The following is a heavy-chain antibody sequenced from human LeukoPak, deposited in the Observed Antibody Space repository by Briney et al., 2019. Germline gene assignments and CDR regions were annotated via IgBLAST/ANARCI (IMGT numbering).Heavy chain of an antibody. CDR3: ARMTTVTSNLDY. CDR1: GGSISSGGYY. Sequence: PSETLSLTCTVSGGSISSGGYYWSWIRQHPGTGLEWIGYIYYSGSTYYNPSLKSRVTISVDTSKNQFSLKLSSVTAADTAVYYCARMTTVTSNLDYWGQGTLVTVSS. CDR2: IYYSGST. J-gene: IGHJ4*02. V-gene: IGHV4-31*03. D-gene: IGHD4-11*01.